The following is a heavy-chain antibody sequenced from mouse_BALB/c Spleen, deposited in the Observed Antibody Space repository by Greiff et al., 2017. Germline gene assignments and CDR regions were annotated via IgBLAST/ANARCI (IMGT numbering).Heavy chain of an antibody. CDR3: ARRLYYAMDY. Sequence: VQVVESAAELARPGASVKMSCKASGYTFTSYTMHWVKQRPGQGLEWIGYINPSSGYTEYNQKFKDKTTLTADKSSSTAYMQLSSLTSEDSAVYYCARRLYYAMDYWGQGTSVTVSS. CDR1: GYTFTSYT. V-gene: IGHV1-4*02. CDR2: INPSSGYT. J-gene: IGHJ4*01.